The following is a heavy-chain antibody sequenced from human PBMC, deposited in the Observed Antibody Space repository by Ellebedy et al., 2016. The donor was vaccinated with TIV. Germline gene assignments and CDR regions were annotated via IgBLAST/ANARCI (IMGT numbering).Heavy chain of an antibody. CDR2: IIGSGGST. Sequence: GGSLRLSCAASGFTFSDTAMSWVRQAPGKGLEWVSAIIGSGGSTYYADSVKGRFTSSRENSKSTLYLHMNSLRAEDTAVYYCAKDAITIFGVLPDYWGQGTLVTVSS. CDR1: GFTFSDTA. CDR3: AKDAITIFGVLPDY. V-gene: IGHV3-23*01. D-gene: IGHD3-3*01. J-gene: IGHJ4*02.